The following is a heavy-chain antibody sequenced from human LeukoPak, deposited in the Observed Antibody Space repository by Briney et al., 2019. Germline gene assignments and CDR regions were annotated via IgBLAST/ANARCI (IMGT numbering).Heavy chain of an antibody. CDR1: GGSLSFYY. CDR3: ARDSSSKVQLERRGWFDP. V-gene: IGHV4-34*01. Sequence: SETLSLTCGVSGGSLSFYYWSWIRQSPGKGLEWIAEISQNGDSNYNMSLKSRVTISVDKSKNQFSLKLSSVTAADTAVYYCARDSSSKVQLERRGWFDPWGQGTLVTVSS. CDR2: ISQNGDS. D-gene: IGHD1-1*01. J-gene: IGHJ5*02.